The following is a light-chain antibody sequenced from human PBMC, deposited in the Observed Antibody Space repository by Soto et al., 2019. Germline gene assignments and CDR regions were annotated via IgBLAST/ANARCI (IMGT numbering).Light chain of an antibody. CDR1: QSISTY. CDR3: QQRSKWPPP. Sequence: EGVLTQSPATLSLSPGERATLSCRASQSISTYLAWYQQKPGQAPRLLIYDASRRAPGIPARFSGSGSGTDFTLTISSLEPEDFAVYYCQQRSKWPPPFGGGTKVEI. V-gene: IGKV3-11*01. J-gene: IGKJ4*01. CDR2: DAS.